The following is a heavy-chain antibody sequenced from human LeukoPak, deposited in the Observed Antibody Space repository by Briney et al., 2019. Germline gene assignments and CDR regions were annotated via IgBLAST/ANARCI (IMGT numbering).Heavy chain of an antibody. CDR1: GYSFTSYW. CDR3: ARHVSGTYSQLGY. V-gene: IGHV5-51*01. CDR2: LYPGVSDT. J-gene: IGHJ4*02. Sequence: GESLRISCKGSGYSFTSYWIGWVRQMPGKGLEWMGILYPGVSDTRYSPSFRGKVTISADKSISTAYLQWSSLKASDTAMYYCARHVSGTYSQLGYWGQGTLVTVSS. D-gene: IGHD1-26*01.